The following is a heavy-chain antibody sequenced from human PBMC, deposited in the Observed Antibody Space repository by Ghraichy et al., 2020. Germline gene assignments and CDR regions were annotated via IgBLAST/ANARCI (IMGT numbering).Heavy chain of an antibody. CDR2: INHSGST. V-gene: IGHV4-34*01. CDR1: GGSFSGYY. CDR3: ARDTIIQKYNWFDP. Sequence: SETLSLTCAVYGGSFSGYYWSWIRQPPGKGLEWIGEINHSGSTNYNPSLKSRVTISVDTSKNQFSLKLSSVTAADTAVYYCARDTIIQKYNWFDPWGQGTLVTVSS. D-gene: IGHD5-18*01. J-gene: IGHJ5*02.